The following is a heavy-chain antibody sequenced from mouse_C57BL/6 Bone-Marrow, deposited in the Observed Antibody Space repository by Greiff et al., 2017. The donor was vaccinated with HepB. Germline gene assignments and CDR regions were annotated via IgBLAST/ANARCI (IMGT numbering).Heavy chain of an antibody. V-gene: IGHV5-2*01. D-gene: IGHD1-1*01. J-gene: IGHJ1*03. Sequence: DVKLVESGGGLVQPGESLKLSCESNEYEFPSHDMSWVRKTPEKRLELVAAINSDGGSTYYPDTMERRFIISRDNTKKTLYLQMSSLRSEDTALYYCARQRGYYGSSRDWYFDVWGTGTTVTVSS. CDR2: INSDGGST. CDR3: ARQRGYYGSSRDWYFDV. CDR1: EYEFPSHD.